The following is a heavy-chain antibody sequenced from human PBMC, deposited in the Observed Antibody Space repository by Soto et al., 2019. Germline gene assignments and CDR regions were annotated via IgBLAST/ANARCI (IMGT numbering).Heavy chain of an antibody. D-gene: IGHD5-18*01. J-gene: IGHJ6*03. CDR1: GFTFSSYA. CDR2: ISGSGGST. V-gene: IGHV3-23*01. Sequence: EVQLLESGGGLVQPGGSLRLSCAASGFTFSSYAMSWVRQAPGKGLEWVSAISGSGGSTYYADSVKGRFNISRDNAKNTLYLQMNRLSAEDTAIYYCTKEWDTPMVLYYYYYLDFCGNGTTVTVSS. CDR3: TKEWDTPMVLYYYYYLDF.